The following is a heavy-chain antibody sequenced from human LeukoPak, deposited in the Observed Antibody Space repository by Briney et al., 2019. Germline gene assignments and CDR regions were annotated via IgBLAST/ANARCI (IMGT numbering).Heavy chain of an antibody. V-gene: IGHV3-74*01. D-gene: IGHD3-10*01. Sequence: GGSLRLSCAASGFTFSSYWMHWVRQAPGKGLVWVSRINSDGSSTSYADSVKGRFTISRDNAKNTLYLQMNSLRAEDTAVYYCARDSVRYYYGSGSYFGPLRTPGYMDVWGKGTTVTVSS. CDR3: ARDSVRYYYGSGSYFGPLRTPGYMDV. J-gene: IGHJ6*03. CDR1: GFTFSSYW. CDR2: INSDGSST.